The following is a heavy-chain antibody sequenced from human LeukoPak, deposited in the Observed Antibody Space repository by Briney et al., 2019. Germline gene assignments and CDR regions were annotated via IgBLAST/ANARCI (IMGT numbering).Heavy chain of an antibody. CDR2: ISAYNGNT. J-gene: IGHJ4*02. V-gene: IGHV1-18*01. D-gene: IGHD1-1*01. Sequence: AXXKVSCKASGYTFTSYGISWVRQAPGQGLEWMGWISAYNGNTNYAQKLQGRVTMNTDTSTSTAYMELRSLRSDDTAVYYCARVTTGTLLYWGQGTLVTVSS. CDR3: ARVTTGTLLY. CDR1: GYTFTSYG.